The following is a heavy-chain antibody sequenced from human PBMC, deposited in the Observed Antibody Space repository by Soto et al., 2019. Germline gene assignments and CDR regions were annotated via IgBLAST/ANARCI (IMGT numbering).Heavy chain of an antibody. V-gene: IGHV1-69*12. J-gene: IGHJ4*02. D-gene: IGHD6-19*01. CDR1: GGTFSSYA. CDR3: ARIPVADLYRDY. CDR2: IIPIFGTA. Sequence: QVQLVQSGAEVKKPGSSVKVSCKASGGTFSSYAISWVRQAPGQGLEWMGGIIPIFGTANYAQKFQARVTITADGSTSTAYMALCRLRSEDTAVYYCARIPVADLYRDYWGQGTLVTVSS.